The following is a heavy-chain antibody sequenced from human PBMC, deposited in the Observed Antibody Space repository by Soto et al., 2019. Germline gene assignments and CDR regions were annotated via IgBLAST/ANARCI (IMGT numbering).Heavy chain of an antibody. J-gene: IGHJ3*02. Sequence: GASVKVSCKASGGTFSSYAISWVRQAPGQGLEWMGGIIPIFGTANYAQKFQGRVTITADESTSTANMELSSLRSEDTAVYYCARDRGEIKGYCSGGSCPNGAFDIWGQGTMVTVSS. D-gene: IGHD2-15*01. CDR3: ARDRGEIKGYCSGGSCPNGAFDI. CDR2: IIPIFGTA. CDR1: GGTFSSYA. V-gene: IGHV1-69*13.